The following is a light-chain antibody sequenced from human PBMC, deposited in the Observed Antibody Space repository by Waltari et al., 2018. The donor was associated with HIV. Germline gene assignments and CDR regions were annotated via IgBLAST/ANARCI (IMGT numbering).Light chain of an antibody. CDR2: WAS. V-gene: IGKV4-1*01. CDR3: QQYYSLPFT. CDR1: QRVLYSSSSKNY. J-gene: IGKJ3*01. Sequence: DIVMTQSPDSLVVSLGERATINCKSSQRVLYSSSSKNYLAWYQRKPGQSPKLLIYWASTRESGVPDRFSGGGSWTDFTLTISSLQAEDVAVYYCQQYYSLPFTVGPGTKVDIK.